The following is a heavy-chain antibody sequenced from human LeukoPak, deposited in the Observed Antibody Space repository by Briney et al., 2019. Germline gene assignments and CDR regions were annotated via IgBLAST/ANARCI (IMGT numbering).Heavy chain of an antibody. V-gene: IGHV3-30-3*01. D-gene: IGHD3-22*01. CDR2: ISYDLTDK. Sequence: GRSLRLSCAASGFTFSNYAMNWVRQAPGKGLEWVAIISYDLTDKYYAESVKGRFTISRDNSKNTLYLQMNSLRAEDTAVYYCARWRDYYDSSGYSDAFDIWGQGTMVTVSS. CDR1: GFTFSNYA. CDR3: ARWRDYYDSSGYSDAFDI. J-gene: IGHJ3*02.